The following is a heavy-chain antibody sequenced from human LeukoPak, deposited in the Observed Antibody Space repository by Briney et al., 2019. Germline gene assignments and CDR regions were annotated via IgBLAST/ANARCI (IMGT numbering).Heavy chain of an antibody. V-gene: IGHV3-23*01. CDR1: GFTFSNYA. D-gene: IGHD2-15*01. CDR2: ISRSGDST. CDR3: AKSYCSGGTCYSFFHY. J-gene: IGHJ4*02. Sequence: PGGSLRLSCAASGFTFSNYAMTWVRQAPGKGLEWVSAISRSGDSTYYADSVKGRFTISRDNSKNTLYLQMNSLRAEDTAVYYCAKSYCSGGTCYSFFHYWGQGTLVTVSS.